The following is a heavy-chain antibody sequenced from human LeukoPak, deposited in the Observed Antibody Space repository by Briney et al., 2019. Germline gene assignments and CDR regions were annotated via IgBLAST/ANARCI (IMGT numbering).Heavy chain of an antibody. CDR2: INPNSGGT. V-gene: IGHV1-2*02. Sequence: ASVTVSCKASGYTFTGYYMHWVRQAPGQGLEWMGWINPNSGGTNYAQKFQGRVTMTRDTSISTAYMELSRLRSDDTAVYYCARGLGAAAKNWFDPWGQGTLVTVSS. CDR1: GYTFTGYY. J-gene: IGHJ5*02. D-gene: IGHD6-13*01. CDR3: ARGLGAAAKNWFDP.